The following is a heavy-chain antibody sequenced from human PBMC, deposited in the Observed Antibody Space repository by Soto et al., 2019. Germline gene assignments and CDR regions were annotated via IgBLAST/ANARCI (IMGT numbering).Heavy chain of an antibody. CDR3: ARALTPTDY. Sequence: ASVKVSCKASGYTFTSYGISWVRQAPGQGLEWMGRISPSIGNTNYAQKLQGRVTMTTDTSTSTAYMELRSLRSDDTAVYYCARALTPTDYWGQGTLVTVSS. V-gene: IGHV1-18*01. CDR1: GYTFTSYG. CDR2: ISPSIGNT. D-gene: IGHD3-9*01. J-gene: IGHJ4*02.